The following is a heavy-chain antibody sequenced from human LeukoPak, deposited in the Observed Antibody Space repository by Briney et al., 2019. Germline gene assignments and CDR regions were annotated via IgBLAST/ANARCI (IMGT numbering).Heavy chain of an antibody. CDR3: AKDRIYDFWSGYYEMEAFDY. J-gene: IGHJ4*02. V-gene: IGHV3-23*01. CDR2: ISGSGGST. D-gene: IGHD3-3*01. CDR1: GFTFSSYA. Sequence: GGSLRLSCAASGFTFSSYAMSWVRQAPGKGLEWVSAISGSGGSTYYADSVKGRFTISRDNSKNTLYLQMNSLRAEDTAVYYCAKDRIYDFWSGYYEMEAFDYWGQGTLVTVSS.